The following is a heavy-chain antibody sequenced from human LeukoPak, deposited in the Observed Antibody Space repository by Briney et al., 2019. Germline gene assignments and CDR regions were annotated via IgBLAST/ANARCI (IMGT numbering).Heavy chain of an antibody. Sequence: GGSLRLSCAASGFTFSSYWTHWVRQAPGKGLVWVSRINGDGSSTTYADSVKGRFTISRDNAKNTLYLQMNSLRAEDTAVYYCARLGSDGAFDIWGQGTMVTVSS. V-gene: IGHV3-74*01. CDR1: GFTFSSYW. CDR2: INGDGSST. CDR3: ARLGSDGAFDI. J-gene: IGHJ3*02. D-gene: IGHD3-10*02.